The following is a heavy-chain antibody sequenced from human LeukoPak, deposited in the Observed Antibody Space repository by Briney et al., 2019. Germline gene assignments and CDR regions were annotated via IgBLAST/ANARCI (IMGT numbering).Heavy chain of an antibody. V-gene: IGHV3-23*01. J-gene: IGHJ4*02. D-gene: IGHD5-18*01. CDR1: GFIFSNYA. CDR3: AKDPGIQLWKGDY. Sequence: GGSLRLSCAASGFIFSNYAMSWVRQAPGKGLEWVSGISGNGGSTSYADSVKGRFTISRDNSKNTLYLQMNSLRAEDTAVYYCAKDPGIQLWKGDYWGQGTLVTVSS. CDR2: ISGNGGST.